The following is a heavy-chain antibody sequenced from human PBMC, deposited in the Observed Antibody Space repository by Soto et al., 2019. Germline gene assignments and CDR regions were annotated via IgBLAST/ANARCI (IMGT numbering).Heavy chain of an antibody. CDR1: GFTFSDYY. V-gene: IGHV3-11*05. CDR3: AKEHHYSSSWSEFDY. CDR2: ISSSSSHT. D-gene: IGHD6-13*01. Sequence: GGSLRLSCAASGFTFSDYYMYWIRQAPGKGLEWVSYISSSSSHTNYADSVKGRFTISRDNAKNTLYLQMNSLRDEDTAVYYCAKEHHYSSSWSEFDYWGQGTLVTVSS. J-gene: IGHJ4*02.